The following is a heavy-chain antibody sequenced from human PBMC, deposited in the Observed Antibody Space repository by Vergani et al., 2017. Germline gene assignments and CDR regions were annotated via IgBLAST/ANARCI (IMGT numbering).Heavy chain of an antibody. J-gene: IGHJ4*02. Sequence: EVQLLESGGGLVQPGGSLRLSCAASGFTFSSYAMSWVRQAPGKGLEWVSAISGSGGSTYYADSVKGRFTISRDNSKNTLYLQMNSLRAEDTAVYYCAKENREXSSNYYDSSGYRYYFDYWGQGTLVTVSS. D-gene: IGHD3-22*01. CDR1: GFTFSSYA. V-gene: IGHV3-23*01. CDR3: AKENREXSSNYYDSSGYRYYFDY. CDR2: ISGSGGST.